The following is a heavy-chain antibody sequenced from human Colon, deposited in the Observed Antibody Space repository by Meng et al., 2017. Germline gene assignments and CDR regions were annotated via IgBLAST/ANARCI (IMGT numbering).Heavy chain of an antibody. CDR2: IHSSGTT. Sequence: QVTLQESGPGLVKPSQTLSHTCTISNASINSADYYWNWIRQPPGKGPEWLGYIHSSGTTYYTPSLKSRLAMSLDTSKNQFSLRLTSVTAADTAVYYCARNPVIPDARTFDFWGQGALVTVSS. J-gene: IGHJ4*02. CDR1: NASINSADYY. D-gene: IGHD2-2*01. V-gene: IGHV4-30-4*01. CDR3: ARNPVIPDARTFDF.